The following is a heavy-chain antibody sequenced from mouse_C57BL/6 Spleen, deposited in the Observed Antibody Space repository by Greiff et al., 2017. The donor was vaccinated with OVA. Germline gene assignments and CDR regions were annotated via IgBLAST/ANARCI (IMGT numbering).Heavy chain of an antibody. CDR2: INPSTGGT. V-gene: IGHV1-42*01. CDR1: GYSFTGYY. J-gene: IGHJ2*01. Sequence: EVKLQQSGPELVKPGASVKISCKASGYSFTGYYMNWVKQSPEKSLEWIGEINPSTGGTTYNQKFKAKATLTVDKSSSTAYMQLKSLTSEDSAVYYCALTGDYWGQGTTLTVSS. CDR3: ALTGDY. D-gene: IGHD4-1*01.